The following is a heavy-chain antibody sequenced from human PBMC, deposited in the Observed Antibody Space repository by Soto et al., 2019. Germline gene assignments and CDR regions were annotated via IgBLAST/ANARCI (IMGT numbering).Heavy chain of an antibody. D-gene: IGHD2-15*01. CDR1: GFTFTRYY. J-gene: IGHJ4*02. CDR3: AKTLSGGSYTASLFDY. V-gene: IGHV1-46*01. Sequence: QVQLVQSGAEVKKPGASVKVSCKASGFTFTRYYIHWVRQATGHGLEWMGLINPGLGTTTYAQKFKGRVTMTTDTSTSTVYMELSSLRSDDTAGYYCAKTLSGGSYTASLFDYWGQGTLVTVSS. CDR2: INPGLGTT.